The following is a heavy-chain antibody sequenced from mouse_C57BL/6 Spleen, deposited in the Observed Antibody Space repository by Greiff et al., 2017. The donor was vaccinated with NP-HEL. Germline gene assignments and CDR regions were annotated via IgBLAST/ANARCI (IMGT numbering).Heavy chain of an antibody. J-gene: IGHJ4*01. CDR2: ISSGSSTI. CDR1: GFTFSDYG. D-gene: IGHD2-1*01. Sequence: EVQVVESGGGLVKPGGSLKLSCAASGFTFSDYGMHWVRQAPEKGLEWVAYISSGSSTIYYADTVKGRFTISRDNAKTTLFLQMTSLRSEDTAMYYCARPVYYGNSYAMDYWGQGTSVTVSS. CDR3: ARPVYYGNSYAMDY. V-gene: IGHV5-17*01.